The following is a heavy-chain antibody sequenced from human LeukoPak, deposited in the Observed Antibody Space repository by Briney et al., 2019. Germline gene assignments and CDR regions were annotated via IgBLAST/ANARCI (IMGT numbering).Heavy chain of an antibody. CDR3: ARAGSITVIHWAFDI. CDR1: GNTFTNYY. J-gene: IGHJ3*02. D-gene: IGHD1-20*01. CDR2: INPSGGST. V-gene: IGHV1-46*01. Sequence: RAASVKVSCKASGNTFTNYYVHWVRQAPGQGLEWMGIINPSGGSTTYAQKFQGRVTMTRDTSASTVYMELSSLRSADTAIYYCARAGSITVIHWAFDIWGQGTVVTVSS.